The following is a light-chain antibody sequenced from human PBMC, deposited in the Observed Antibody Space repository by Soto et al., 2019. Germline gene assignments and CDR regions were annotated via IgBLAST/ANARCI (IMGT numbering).Light chain of an antibody. CDR1: QDIGIN. CDR2: GAS. J-gene: IGKJ1*01. CDR3: QQYITYST. V-gene: IGKV1-5*01. Sequence: DIHMAHAPSSLASSVGGRGTMACRASQDIGINLGWFQQKPGKAPNLLISGASSLESGVPSRFSGSGSGTEFTLTITSLQPDDFATYYCQQYITYSTFGQGTKVDIK.